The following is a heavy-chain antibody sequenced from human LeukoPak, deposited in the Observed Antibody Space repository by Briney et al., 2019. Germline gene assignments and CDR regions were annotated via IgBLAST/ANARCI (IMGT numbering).Heavy chain of an antibody. J-gene: IGHJ4*02. Sequence: SGTLSLTCTVSGGSISSSSYYWGWIRQPPGKGLEWIGCIYYSGSTYYNPSLKSRVTISVDTSKNQFSLKLSSVTAADTAVYYCARVGDGYNYNFDYWGQGTLVTVSS. D-gene: IGHD5-24*01. CDR1: GGSISSSSYY. CDR2: IYYSGST. V-gene: IGHV4-39*07. CDR3: ARVGDGYNYNFDY.